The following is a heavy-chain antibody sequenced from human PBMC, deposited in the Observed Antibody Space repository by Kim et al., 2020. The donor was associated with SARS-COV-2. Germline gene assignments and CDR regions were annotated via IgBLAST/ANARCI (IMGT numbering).Heavy chain of an antibody. Sequence: SETLSLTCTVSGGSISSSSYYWVWIRQPPGKGLEWIGSIYYSGSTYYNPSLKSRVTISVDTSKNQFSLKLSSVTAADTAVYYCARHPLKIYNWFDPWGQGTLVTVSS. CDR2: IYYSGST. D-gene: IGHD2-8*01. J-gene: IGHJ5*02. V-gene: IGHV4-39*01. CDR1: GGSISSSSYY. CDR3: ARHPLKIYNWFDP.